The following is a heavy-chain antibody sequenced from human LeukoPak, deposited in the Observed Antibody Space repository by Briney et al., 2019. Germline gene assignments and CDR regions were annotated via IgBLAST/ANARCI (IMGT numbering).Heavy chain of an antibody. CDR3: ARVAYPYSSSPYYYYYYMDV. D-gene: IGHD6-6*01. CDR1: GYSFTSYW. Sequence: GESLKISCKGSGYSFTSYWIGWVRQMPGKVLEWMGIIYPGDSDTRYSPSFQGQVTISADKSISTAYLQWSSLKASDTAMYYCARVAYPYSSSPYYYYYYMDVWGKGTTVTVSS. V-gene: IGHV5-51*01. J-gene: IGHJ6*03. CDR2: IYPGDSDT.